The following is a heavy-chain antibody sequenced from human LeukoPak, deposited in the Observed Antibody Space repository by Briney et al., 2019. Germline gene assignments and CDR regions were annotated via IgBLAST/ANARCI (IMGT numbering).Heavy chain of an antibody. CDR3: ARGQGTTNFDY. Sequence: SETLSLTCTVSGGPISSDPYYWNWIRQSAGRGLEWIGRVYPSGTTNYNPSLKSRVTISIDTSKNQFSLKLTSVTAADAAVYFCARGQGTTNFDYWGQGTLVTVSS. CDR2: VYPSGTT. D-gene: IGHD1-1*01. V-gene: IGHV4-61*02. J-gene: IGHJ4*02. CDR1: GGPISSDPYY.